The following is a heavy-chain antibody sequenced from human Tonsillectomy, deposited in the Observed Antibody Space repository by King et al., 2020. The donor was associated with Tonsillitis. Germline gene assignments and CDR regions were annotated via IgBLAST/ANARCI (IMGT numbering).Heavy chain of an antibody. CDR2: IHYSGST. D-gene: IGHD3-3*01. V-gene: IGHV4-59*01. CDR3: ARAKSGNFWAFDI. CDR1: GGSISSFY. Sequence: QLQESGPGLVKPSETLSLTCTVSGGSISSFYWNWIRQPPGKGLEWIGFIHYSGSTNYNPSLKSRVTTSVDTSKNPFSLKLSSVTAADTAVYYCARAKSGNFWAFDIWGQGTMVTVSS. J-gene: IGHJ3*02.